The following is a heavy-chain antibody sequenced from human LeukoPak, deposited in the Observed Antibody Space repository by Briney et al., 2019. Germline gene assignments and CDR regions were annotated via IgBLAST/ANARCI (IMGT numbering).Heavy chain of an antibody. CDR1: GYTFTCYY. CDR2: INPNSGGT. Sequence: ASVKVSCKASGYTFTCYYMHWVRQAPGQGLEWVGWINPNSGGTNYAQKLQGRVTMTTDTSTSTAYMELRSLRSDDSAVDYCARGPLYLGGDYWGQGTLVTVSS. V-gene: IGHV1-2*02. CDR3: ARGPLYLGGDY. J-gene: IGHJ4*02. D-gene: IGHD1-26*01.